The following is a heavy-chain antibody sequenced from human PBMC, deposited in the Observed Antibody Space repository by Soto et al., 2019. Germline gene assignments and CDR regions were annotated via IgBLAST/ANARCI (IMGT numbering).Heavy chain of an antibody. CDR2: ISAYNGNT. CDR3: ARDRISSGSDY. Sequence: APAKPSSKDSGEANASCGRSWVQQAPGQGLEWMGWISAYNGNTNYAQKLQGRVTMTTDTSTSTAYMELRSLRSDDTAVYYCARDRISSGSDYWGQGTLVSVSS. V-gene: IGHV1-18*01. CDR1: GEANASCG. D-gene: IGHD6-19*01. J-gene: IGHJ4*02.